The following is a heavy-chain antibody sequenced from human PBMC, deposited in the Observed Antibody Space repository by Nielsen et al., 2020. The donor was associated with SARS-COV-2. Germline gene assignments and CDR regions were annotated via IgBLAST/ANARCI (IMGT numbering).Heavy chain of an antibody. CDR3: AREVDLNPYYYYGMDV. Sequence: WIRQPPGKGLEWIGRIYTSGSTNYNPSLKSRVTMSVDTSKNQFSLKLSSVTAADTAVYYCAREVDLNPYYYYGMDVWDQGTTVTVSS. J-gene: IGHJ6*02. V-gene: IGHV4-4*07. CDR2: IYTSGST. D-gene: IGHD2-15*01.